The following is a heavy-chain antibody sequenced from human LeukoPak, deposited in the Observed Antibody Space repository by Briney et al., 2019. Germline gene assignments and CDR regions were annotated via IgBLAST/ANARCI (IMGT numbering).Heavy chain of an antibody. CDR3: ATYSGSYYPFDY. V-gene: IGHV1-69*05. J-gene: IGHJ4*02. D-gene: IGHD1-26*01. Sequence: GPPVKVSSAASGDTPSSYALSWGREAPVQGVVCVGEITPLFCTEHYAQKFQGRVTITTHKSTSTAYMELSSLRSEDTAGYYCATYSGSYYPFDYWRQGTLVTVPS. CDR1: GDTPSSYA. CDR2: ITPLFCTE.